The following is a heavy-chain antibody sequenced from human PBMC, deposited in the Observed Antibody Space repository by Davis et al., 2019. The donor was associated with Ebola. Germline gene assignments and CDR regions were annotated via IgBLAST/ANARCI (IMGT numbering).Heavy chain of an antibody. CDR3: ARGARGYRY. D-gene: IGHD3-22*01. Sequence: PSETLSLTCAVYGGSFSGYYWSWIRQPPGKGLEWIGEINHSGSTNYNPSLKSRVTISGDTSKNQFSLKLRSVTAADTAVYYCARGARGYRYWGQGTLVTVSS. CDR2: INHSGST. J-gene: IGHJ4*02. V-gene: IGHV4-34*01. CDR1: GGSFSGYY.